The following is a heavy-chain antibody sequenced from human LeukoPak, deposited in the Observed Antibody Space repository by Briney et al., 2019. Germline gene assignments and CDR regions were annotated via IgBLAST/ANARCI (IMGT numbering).Heavy chain of an antibody. Sequence: TSETLSLTCSVSGGSMSSGSYYWSWIRQHPGKGLEWIGYIYYSGSADYNPSLKSRVTMLVETSKNRFSLKLSSVTAADTAVYYCARGEKRFLERFLDTFDIWGQGTMVTVSS. CDR1: GGSMSSGSYY. CDR2: IYYSGSA. D-gene: IGHD3-3*01. CDR3: ARGEKRFLERFLDTFDI. V-gene: IGHV4-31*03. J-gene: IGHJ3*02.